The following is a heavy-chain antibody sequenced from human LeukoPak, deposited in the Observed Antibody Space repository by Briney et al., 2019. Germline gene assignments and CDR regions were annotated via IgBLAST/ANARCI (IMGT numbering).Heavy chain of an antibody. V-gene: IGHV4-30-4*08. CDR2: IYYSGST. D-gene: IGHD4-23*01. J-gene: IGHJ4*02. CDR1: GGSISSGDYY. CDR3: ARFLTGGIYYFDY. Sequence: SQTLSLTCTVSGGSISSGDYYWSWFRQPPGKGLEWIGYIYYSGSTYYNPSLKSRVTISVDTSKNQFSLKLSSVTAADTAVYYCARFLTGGIYYFDYWGQGTLVTVSS.